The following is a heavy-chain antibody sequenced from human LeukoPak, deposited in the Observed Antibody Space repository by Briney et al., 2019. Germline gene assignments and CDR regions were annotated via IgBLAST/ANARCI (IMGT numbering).Heavy chain of an antibody. CDR2: INWNGGST. D-gene: IGHD3-10*01. J-gene: IGHJ6*03. V-gene: IGHV3-20*04. Sequence: GGSLRLSCAASGFTFDDYGMSWVRQAPGKGLEWVSGINWNGGSTGYADSVKGRFTISRDNAKNSLYLQMSSLRAEDTALYYCARLGYYYGSGSYLYYYYMDVWGKGTTVTISS. CDR1: GFTFDDYG. CDR3: ARLGYYYGSGSYLYYYYMDV.